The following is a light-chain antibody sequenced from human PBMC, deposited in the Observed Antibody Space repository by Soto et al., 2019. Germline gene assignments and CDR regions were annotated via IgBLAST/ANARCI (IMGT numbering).Light chain of an antibody. V-gene: IGLV2-23*02. Sequence: QSALTQPASVSGSPGQSITISCTGTASDIGNYNYVSWYQVHPGKAPKLLIYGVSNRPSGVSNRFSGSKSGNAASLTISGLQAEDEADYYCCSYAGSSTYWVFGGGTKLTVL. CDR3: CSYAGSSTYWV. J-gene: IGLJ3*02. CDR1: ASDIGNYNY. CDR2: GVS.